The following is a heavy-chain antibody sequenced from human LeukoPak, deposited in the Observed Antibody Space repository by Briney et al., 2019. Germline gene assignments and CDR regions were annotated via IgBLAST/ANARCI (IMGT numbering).Heavy chain of an antibody. V-gene: IGHV4-39*07. Sequence: NSSETLSLTCTVSGGSISSSSYYWGWIRQPPGKGLEWIGSIYYSGSTYHNPSLKSRVTISVDTSKNQFSLKLSSVTAADTAVYYCARSPGEGYYYYYYMDVWGKGTTVTVSS. CDR2: IYYSGST. D-gene: IGHD7-27*01. CDR1: GGSISSSSYY. CDR3: ARSPGEGYYYYYYMDV. J-gene: IGHJ6*03.